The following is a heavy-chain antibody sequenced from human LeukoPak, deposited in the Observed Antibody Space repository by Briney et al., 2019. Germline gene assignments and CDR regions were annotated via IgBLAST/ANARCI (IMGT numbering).Heavy chain of an antibody. Sequence: GASVKVSCKASGYTFTGYYMHWVRQAPGQGLEWMGWINPNSGGTNYAQKFQGRVTMTRDTSISTAYMELSRLRSDDTAVYYCGGDNVLVRGVLVYWGQGTLVTVSS. J-gene: IGHJ4*02. D-gene: IGHD3-10*01. CDR1: GYTFTGYY. V-gene: IGHV1-2*02. CDR3: GGDNVLVRGVLVY. CDR2: INPNSGGT.